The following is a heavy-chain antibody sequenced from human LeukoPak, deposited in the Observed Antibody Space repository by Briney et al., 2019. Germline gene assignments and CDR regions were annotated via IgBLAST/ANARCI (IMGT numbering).Heavy chain of an antibody. D-gene: IGHD4-17*01. CDR1: GFIFSNYA. V-gene: IGHV3-30*18. CDR3: VKVFPTVTTSSVLGS. Sequence: PGGSLRLSCAASGFIFSNYAIHWVRQAPGKGLEWVAAVSYDGNLQHYADAVKGRFTVSRDNSKNTVFLQINSLRTDDSAVYWCVKVFPTVTTSSVLGSWGKGTLVTVSS. CDR2: VSYDGNLQ. J-gene: IGHJ4*02.